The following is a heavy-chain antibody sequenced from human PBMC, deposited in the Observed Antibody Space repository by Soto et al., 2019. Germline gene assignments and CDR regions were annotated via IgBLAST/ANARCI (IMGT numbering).Heavy chain of an antibody. J-gene: IGHJ4*01. V-gene: IGHV3-23*01. CDR3: AKDLIRGDGSVYLDY. CDR1: GFIFSNYA. D-gene: IGHD3-10*01. Sequence: GSLRLSCAASGFIFSNYAMFWVRQALGKGLDWVSTIYAGGGTTHYAESVKGRFTISRDNSNNRLYLQLNNLRPEETAVYFSAKDLIRGDGSVYLDYRAHGTLAPVS. CDR2: IYAGGGTT.